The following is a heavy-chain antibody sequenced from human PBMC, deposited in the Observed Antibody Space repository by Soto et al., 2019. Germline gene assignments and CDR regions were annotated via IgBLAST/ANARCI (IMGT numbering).Heavy chain of an antibody. CDR1: GFTISDYY. D-gene: IGHD3-16*02. CDR2: ITSRGPTM. V-gene: IGHV3-11*01. CDR3: ARDRSDPRQNGFDI. Sequence: QVQLVESGGGLVKPGGSLRLSCAASGFTISDYYMSWIRQAPGKGLEWVSYITSRGPTMSYADSVKGRFTISRDNARNSLDLQMNSLRVEDKAVYYCARDRSDPRQNGFDIGGQGTMVTVSS. J-gene: IGHJ3*02.